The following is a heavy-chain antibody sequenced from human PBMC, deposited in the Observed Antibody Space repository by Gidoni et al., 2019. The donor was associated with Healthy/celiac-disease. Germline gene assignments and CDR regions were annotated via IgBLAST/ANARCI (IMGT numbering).Heavy chain of an antibody. V-gene: IGHV3-33*01. CDR1: GFTFSSYG. CDR3: ARDRGGGSAFDY. CDR2: IWYDGSNK. J-gene: IGHJ4*02. Sequence: QVQLVESGGGVVQPGRSLRLSCAVSGFTFSSYGMHWVRQAPGKGLEWVAVIWYDGSNKYYADSVKGRFTISRDNSKNTLYLQMNSLRAEDTAVYYCARDRGGGSAFDYWGQGTLVTVSS. D-gene: IGHD3-10*01.